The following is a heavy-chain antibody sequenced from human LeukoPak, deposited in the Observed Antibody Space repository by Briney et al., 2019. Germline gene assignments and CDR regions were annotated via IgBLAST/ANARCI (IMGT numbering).Heavy chain of an antibody. V-gene: IGHV3-66*01. J-gene: IGHJ6*02. Sequence: GGSLRLSCAASGFTVSSNYMSLVRQAPGKGLEWVSVIYSGGSTYYADSVKGRFTISRDNSKNTLYLQMNSLRAEDTAVYYCASGDGYNYSPGMDVWGQGTTVTVSS. CDR1: GFTVSSNY. CDR2: IYSGGST. CDR3: ASGDGYNYSPGMDV. D-gene: IGHD5-24*01.